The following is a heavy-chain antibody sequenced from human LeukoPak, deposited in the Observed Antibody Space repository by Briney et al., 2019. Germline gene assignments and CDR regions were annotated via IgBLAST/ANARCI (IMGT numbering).Heavy chain of an antibody. J-gene: IGHJ4*02. Sequence: QPGGSLRLSCAASGFTFSSYAMSWVRQVPGKGLEWVSVISGSGDNSYYADSVRGRFTISRDNSKNTLYLQMNSLRAEDTAVYYCARGDSSGYSKVFDYWGQGTLVTVSS. CDR2: ISGSGDNS. D-gene: IGHD3-22*01. V-gene: IGHV3-23*01. CDR1: GFTFSSYA. CDR3: ARGDSSGYSKVFDY.